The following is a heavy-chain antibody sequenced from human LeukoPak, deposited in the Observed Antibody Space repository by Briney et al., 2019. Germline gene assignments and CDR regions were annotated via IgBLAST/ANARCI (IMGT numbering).Heavy chain of an antibody. D-gene: IGHD3-16*02. V-gene: IGHV1-2*06. CDR2: INPNSGGT. Sequence: ASVKVSCKASGYTFTGYYMHWVRQAPGQGREWMGRINPNSGGTNYAQKFQGRVTMTRDTSISTAYMELSRLRSDDTAVYYCARDQIMITFGGVIDDYWGQGTLVTVSS. J-gene: IGHJ4*02. CDR3: ARDQIMITFGGVIDDY. CDR1: GYTFTGYY.